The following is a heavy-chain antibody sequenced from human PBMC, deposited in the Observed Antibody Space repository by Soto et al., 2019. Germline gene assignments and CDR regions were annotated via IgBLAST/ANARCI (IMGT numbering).Heavy chain of an antibody. J-gene: IGHJ6*02. CDR1: GGSFSGYY. Sequence: SETLSLTCAVYGGSFSGYYWSWIRQPPGKGLEWIGEINHSGSTNYNPSLKSRVTISVDTSKNQFSLKLSSVTAADTVVYYCAREGGVREDYYYGMDVWGQGTTVTVSS. CDR2: INHSGST. CDR3: AREGGVREDYYYGMDV. V-gene: IGHV4-34*01. D-gene: IGHD3-10*01.